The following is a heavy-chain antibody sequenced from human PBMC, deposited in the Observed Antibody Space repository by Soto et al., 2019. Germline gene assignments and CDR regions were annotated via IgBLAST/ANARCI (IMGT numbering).Heavy chain of an antibody. CDR1: GFTFSSSA. V-gene: IGHV1-58*01. Sequence: SVKVSCKTSGFTFSSSAVHWRRRARGHRLQWIGWIDVGSANGNYAQMIKERVTITADESTSTAYMELSSLRSEDTAVYYCARESRYCSGGSCYFLPGIDYWGQGTLVTVSS. D-gene: IGHD2-15*01. CDR3: ARESRYCSGGSCYFLPGIDY. J-gene: IGHJ4*02. CDR2: IDVGSANG.